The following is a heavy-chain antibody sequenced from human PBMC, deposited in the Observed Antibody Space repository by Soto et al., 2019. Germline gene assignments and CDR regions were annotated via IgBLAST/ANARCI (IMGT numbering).Heavy chain of an antibody. CDR3: ARGQDYGDYSYAFDI. V-gene: IGHV3-53*01. D-gene: IGHD4-17*01. J-gene: IGHJ3*02. Sequence: EVQLVESGGGLNQPGGSLRLSCAASGFTVSSNYMSWVRQAPGKGLEWVSVIYSGGSTYYADSVKGRFTISRDNSKNTLYLQMNSLRAEDTAVYYCARGQDYGDYSYAFDIWGQGTMVTVSS. CDR1: GFTVSSNY. CDR2: IYSGGST.